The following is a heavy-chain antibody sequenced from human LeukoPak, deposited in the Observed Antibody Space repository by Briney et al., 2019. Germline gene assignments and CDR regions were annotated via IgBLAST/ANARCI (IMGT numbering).Heavy chain of an antibody. CDR2: MNPNSGNT. V-gene: IGHV1-8*01. CDR1: GYTFTSYD. Sequence: ASVKVSCKASGYTFTSYDINWVRQATGHGLERMGWMNPNSGNTGYAQKFQGRVTMTRNTSISTAYMELSSLRSEDTAVYYCAGGREPMNKYFQHWGQGTLVTVSS. CDR3: AGGREPMNKYFQH. J-gene: IGHJ1*01. D-gene: IGHD3-22*01.